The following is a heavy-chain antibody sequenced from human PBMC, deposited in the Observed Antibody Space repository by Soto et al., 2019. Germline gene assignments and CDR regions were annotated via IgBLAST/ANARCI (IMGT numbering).Heavy chain of an antibody. CDR3: GRDWVWFGAHPIDN. J-gene: IGHJ4*02. CDR1: GFTFSNYG. Sequence: SCAASGFTFSNYGMHWVRQAPGKGLDWVAVISYDGSIEYYSESVKGRFTMSRDNSENTVYLQMNSLRTEDTAVYFCGRDWVWFGAHPIDNWGQGTLVTVSS. CDR2: ISYDGSIE. V-gene: IGHV3-30*03. D-gene: IGHD3-10*01.